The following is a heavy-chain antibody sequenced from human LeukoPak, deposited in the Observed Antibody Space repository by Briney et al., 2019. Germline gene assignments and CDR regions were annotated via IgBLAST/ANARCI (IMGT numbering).Heavy chain of an antibody. V-gene: IGHV4-30-4*08. J-gene: IGHJ4*02. D-gene: IGHD6-19*01. CDR1: GGSISSGDYY. Sequence: SETLSLTCTVSGGSISSGDYYWSWIPQPPGKGLEWLGYIYYSVSTYYNPSLKSRVTISVDTSKNQFSLKLSSVTAADTAVYYCARDLAYPMAGRVYWGQGTLVTVSS. CDR3: ARDLAYPMAGRVY. CDR2: IYYSVST.